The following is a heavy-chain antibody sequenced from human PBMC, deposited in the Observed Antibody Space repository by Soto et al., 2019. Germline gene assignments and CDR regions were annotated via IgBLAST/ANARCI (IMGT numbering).Heavy chain of an antibody. CDR1: GFTFSSYW. CDR2: IKQDGSEK. Sequence: ESGGGLVQPGGSLRLSCAASGFTFSSYWMSWVRQAPGKGLEWVANIKQDGSEKYYVDSVKGRFTISRDNAKNSLYLQMNSLRAEDTAVYYCARVVGYCSGGSCYSRGAYYYYGMDVWGQGTTVTVSS. D-gene: IGHD2-15*01. CDR3: ARVVGYCSGGSCYSRGAYYYYGMDV. J-gene: IGHJ6*02. V-gene: IGHV3-7*03.